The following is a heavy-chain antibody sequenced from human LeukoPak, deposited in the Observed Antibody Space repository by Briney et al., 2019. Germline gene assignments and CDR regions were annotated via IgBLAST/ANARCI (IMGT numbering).Heavy chain of an antibody. CDR1: GFTFSSYW. Sequence: GGSLRLSCTASGFTFSSYWMTWVRQTPEKGLEWVANIRQDGGKKDYVASVKGRFTISRDHAKNSLYLQMNSLRAEDTAVYYCARYYYASAFDYWGQGTLVTVSS. CDR3: ARYYYASAFDY. V-gene: IGHV3-7*01. CDR2: IRQDGGKK. D-gene: IGHD3-10*01. J-gene: IGHJ4*02.